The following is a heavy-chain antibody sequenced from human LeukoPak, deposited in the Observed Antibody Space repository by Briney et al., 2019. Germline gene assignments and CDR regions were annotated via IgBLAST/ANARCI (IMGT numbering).Heavy chain of an antibody. CDR1: GFTFSSYW. D-gene: IGHD2-15*01. Sequence: GGSLRLSCAASGFTFSSYWMSWVRQAPGKGLEWVSYISSSSSTIYYADSVKGRFTISRDNAKNSLYLQMNSLRAEDTAVYYCAREGRYCSGGSCYLFDYWGQGTLVTVSS. J-gene: IGHJ4*02. CDR2: ISSSSSTI. CDR3: AREGRYCSGGSCYLFDY. V-gene: IGHV3-48*01.